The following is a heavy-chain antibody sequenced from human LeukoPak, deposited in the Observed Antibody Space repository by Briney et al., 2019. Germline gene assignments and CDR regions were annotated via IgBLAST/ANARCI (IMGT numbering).Heavy chain of an antibody. V-gene: IGHV4-34*01. D-gene: IGHD3-10*01. CDR2: INHSGTRFSNPGTT. J-gene: IGHJ5*02. Sequence: SETLSLTCAVYGGSLSGFYWSWIRQSPGKGLEWIGDINHSGTRFSNPGTTNYNPSLKSRVTISVDTSKNQFSLKLSSVTAADTAVYYCARGGNGLLWFGESLDQSNWFDPWGQGTLVTVSS. CDR3: ARGGNGLLWFGESLDQSNWFDP. CDR1: GGSLSGFY.